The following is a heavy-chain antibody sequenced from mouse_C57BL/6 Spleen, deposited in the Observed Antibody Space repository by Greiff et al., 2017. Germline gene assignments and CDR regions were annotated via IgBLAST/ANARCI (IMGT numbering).Heavy chain of an antibody. D-gene: IGHD2-5*01. CDR1: GYTFTSYT. Sequence: VQLQQSGAELARPGASVKMSCKASGYTFTSYTMHWVKQRPGQGLEWIGYINPSSGYTKYNQKFKDKATLTADKSSSTAYMQLSSLTSEDSAVYYCARPTIVIDFDYWGQGTTLTVSS. J-gene: IGHJ2*01. V-gene: IGHV1-4*01. CDR3: ARPTIVIDFDY. CDR2: INPSSGYT.